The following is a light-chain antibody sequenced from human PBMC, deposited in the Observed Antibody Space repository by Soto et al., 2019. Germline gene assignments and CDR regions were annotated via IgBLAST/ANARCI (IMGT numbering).Light chain of an antibody. CDR1: QSVSSY. V-gene: IGKV3-11*01. J-gene: IGKJ1*01. CDR3: QQRSNRPGWT. Sequence: EIVLTQSPATLSLSPGERATLSCRASQSVSSYLAWYQQKPGQAPRLLIYDASNRATGIPARFSGSGSGTDFTLTISSLEPEDFAVYYCQQRSNRPGWTFGQGTKVDIK. CDR2: DAS.